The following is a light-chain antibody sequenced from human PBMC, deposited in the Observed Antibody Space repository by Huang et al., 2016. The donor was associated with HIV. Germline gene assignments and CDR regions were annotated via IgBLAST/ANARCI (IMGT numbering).Light chain of an antibody. CDR2: DVS. J-gene: IGKJ2*02. CDR3: MQSTHLRT. CDR1: QSLLHSDGKTY. Sequence: IVMTQTPLSLSVTPGQPATISCKSNQSLLHSDGKTYLYWYLQRPGQSPPLLIYDVSSRFSGVPDRFRGSGSGTDFTLKISRVEAGDVRIYYCMQSTHLRTFGQGTKLEIK. V-gene: IGKV2-29*02.